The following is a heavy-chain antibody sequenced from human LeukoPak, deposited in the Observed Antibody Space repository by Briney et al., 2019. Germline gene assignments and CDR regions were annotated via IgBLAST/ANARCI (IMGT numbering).Heavy chain of an antibody. CDR2: ISAYNGNT. CDR1: GYTFTSYG. D-gene: IGHD2-15*01. Sequence: ASVKVSFKASGYTFTSYGISWVRQAPGQGLEWMGWISAYNGNTNYAQKLQGRVTMTTDASTSTAYMELRSLRSDDTAVYYCARNNHYCSGGSCYYYWGQGTLVTVSS. CDR3: ARNNHYCSGGSCYYY. J-gene: IGHJ4*02. V-gene: IGHV1-18*01.